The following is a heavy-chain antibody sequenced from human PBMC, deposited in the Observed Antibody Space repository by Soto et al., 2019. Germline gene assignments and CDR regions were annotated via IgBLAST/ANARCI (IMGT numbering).Heavy chain of an antibody. Sequence: QVQLQESGPELVKPSETLSLTCTVSGGSISSWYWSWIRQPPGKGLEWIGYIYYSGSTNYNPSLKSRVTISVDTSKNQFSLKLSSVTAADTAVYYCARRYGSAIDYWGQGTLVTVSS. CDR3: ARRYGSAIDY. CDR2: IYYSGST. CDR1: GGSISSWY. J-gene: IGHJ4*02. V-gene: IGHV4-59*08. D-gene: IGHD1-26*01.